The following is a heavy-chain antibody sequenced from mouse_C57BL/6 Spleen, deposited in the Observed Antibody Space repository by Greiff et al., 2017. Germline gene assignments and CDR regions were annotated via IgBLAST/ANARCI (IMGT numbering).Heavy chain of an antibody. CDR2: IYPGSGST. Sequence: QVQLQQPGAELVKPGASVKMSCKASGYTFTSYWITWVKQRPGQGLEWIGDIYPGSGSTNYNEKFKNKATLTVDTSYSTAYMQHSSLTSEDSAVYYCARRRGSSDDFDYGGQGTTLTVSA. CDR3: ARRRGSSDDFDY. D-gene: IGHD1-1*01. V-gene: IGHV1-55*01. J-gene: IGHJ2*01. CDR1: GYTFTSYW.